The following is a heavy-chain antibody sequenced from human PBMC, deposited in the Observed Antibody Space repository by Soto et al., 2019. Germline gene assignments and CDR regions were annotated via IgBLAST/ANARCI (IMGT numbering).Heavy chain of an antibody. Sequence: EASVKVSCKASGYTFTSYGISWVRQAPGQGLEWMGWISAYNGNTNYAQKLQGRVTMTTDTSTSTAYMELRSLRSDDTAVYYCARRVVIPYYYYGMDVWGQGTTVTVSS. J-gene: IGHJ6*02. CDR2: ISAYNGNT. V-gene: IGHV1-18*01. CDR1: GYTFTSYG. D-gene: IGHD3-22*01. CDR3: ARRVVIPYYYYGMDV.